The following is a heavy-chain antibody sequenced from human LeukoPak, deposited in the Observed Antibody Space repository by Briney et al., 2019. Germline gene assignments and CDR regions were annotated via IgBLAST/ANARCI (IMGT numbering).Heavy chain of an antibody. V-gene: IGHV4-61*01. J-gene: IGHJ4*02. CDR1: GGSVSSGSYY. Sequence: SETLSLTCTVSGGSVSSGSYYWSWIRQPPGKGLEWIGYIYYSGSTNYNPSLKSRVTISVDTSKNQFSLKLSSVTAADTAVYYCARSVGATAKIDYWGQGTLVTVSS. D-gene: IGHD1-26*01. CDR2: IYYSGST. CDR3: ARSVGATAKIDY.